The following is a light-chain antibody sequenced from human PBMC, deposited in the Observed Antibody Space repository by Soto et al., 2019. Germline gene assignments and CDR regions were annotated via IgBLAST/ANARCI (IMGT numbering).Light chain of an antibody. Sequence: IVLTHSAGSLSLSPGERATLSGGAIQSVSNNYLAWYQQKPGQSPRRLIYGAPNRATGIPDRFSGSGSGTDFTLTISRLEPEDFAVYYCQQRSNWPPITFGQGTRLEIK. J-gene: IGKJ5*01. CDR3: QQRSNWPPIT. V-gene: IGKV3D-20*02. CDR2: GAP. CDR1: QSVSNNY.